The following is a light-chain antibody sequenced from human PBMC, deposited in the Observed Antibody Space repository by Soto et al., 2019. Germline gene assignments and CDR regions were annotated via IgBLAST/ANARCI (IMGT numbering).Light chain of an antibody. CDR2: GAS. J-gene: IGKJ1*01. CDR1: QSIFSNY. CDR3: QQYSTSPRT. Sequence: EVMLTQSPGTLSLSPGERATLSCRASQSIFSNYLAWYQQNSVQAPRLLIYGASNRATGIPDRFSGSGSGTDFTLPISRLEPEDVAVYYCQQYSTSPRTFGQGTKVEFK. V-gene: IGKV3-20*01.